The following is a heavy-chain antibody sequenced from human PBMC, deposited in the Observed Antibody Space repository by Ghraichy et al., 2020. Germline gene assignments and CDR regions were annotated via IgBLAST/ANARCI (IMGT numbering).Heavy chain of an antibody. CDR1: GFTFSSYW. CDR2: IKQDGSEK. J-gene: IGHJ5*02. Sequence: GGSLRLSCAASGFTFSSYWMSWVRQAPGKGLEWVANIKQDGSEKYYVDSVKGRFTISRDNAKNSLYLQMNSLRAEDTAVYYCARDLKKPGLNWFDPWGQGTLVTVSS. V-gene: IGHV3-7*01. CDR3: ARDLKKPGLNWFDP.